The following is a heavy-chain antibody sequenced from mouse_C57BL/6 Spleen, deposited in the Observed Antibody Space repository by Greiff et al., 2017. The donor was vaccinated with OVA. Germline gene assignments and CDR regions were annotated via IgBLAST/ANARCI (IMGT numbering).Heavy chain of an antibody. J-gene: IGHJ1*03. CDR2: IDPANGNT. Sequence: EVQLQQSVAELVRPGASVKLSCTASGFNIKNTYMHWVKQRPEQGLEWIGRIDPANGNTKYAPKFQGKATITVDTSSNTDYLQLSSLTSEDTAIYYCARRSYYYGSSYWYFDVWGTGTTVTVSS. CDR3: ARRSYYYGSSYWYFDV. CDR1: GFNIKNTY. D-gene: IGHD1-1*01. V-gene: IGHV14-3*01.